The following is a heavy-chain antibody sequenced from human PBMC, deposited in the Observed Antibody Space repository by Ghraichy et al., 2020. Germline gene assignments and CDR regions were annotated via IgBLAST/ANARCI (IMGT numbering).Heavy chain of an antibody. CDR2: IYYSGST. D-gene: IGHD3-10*01. V-gene: IGHV4-59*01. Sequence: SETLSLTCTVSGGSISSYYWSWIRQPPGKGLEWIGYIYYSGSTNYNPSLKSRVTISVDTSKNQFSLKLSSVTAADTAVYYCARGLRGLRSANWFDPWGQGTLVTVSS. CDR3: ARGLRGLRSANWFDP. J-gene: IGHJ5*02. CDR1: GGSISSYY.